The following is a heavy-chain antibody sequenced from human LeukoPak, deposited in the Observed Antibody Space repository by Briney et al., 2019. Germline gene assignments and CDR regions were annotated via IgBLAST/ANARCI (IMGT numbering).Heavy chain of an antibody. J-gene: IGHJ6*02. CDR1: GFTFSDYS. Sequence: PGGSLRLSCAASGFTFSDYSMNWVRQAPGKGLEWVSSISGSSRYIYDADSVKGRLTISRDNAKNSLYLQMNSLRAEDTAVYYCARGHYGDTYGLDVWGQGTTVTVSS. V-gene: IGHV3-21*01. CDR2: ISGSSRYI. CDR3: ARGHYGDTYGLDV. D-gene: IGHD4-17*01.